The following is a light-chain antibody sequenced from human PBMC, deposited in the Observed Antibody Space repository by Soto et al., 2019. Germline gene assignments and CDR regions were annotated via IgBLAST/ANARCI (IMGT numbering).Light chain of an antibody. CDR1: QSVRAY. CDR2: DAS. Sequence: EIVLTQPPATLSLFPGERATLSCRASQSVRAYLAWYQQKPGHAPRLLISDASKRATGIPARFSGSGSGTDFTLTISSLEAEDFAVYYCHQRSNWPRTFGGGTKVDIK. V-gene: IGKV3-11*01. J-gene: IGKJ4*01. CDR3: HQRSNWPRT.